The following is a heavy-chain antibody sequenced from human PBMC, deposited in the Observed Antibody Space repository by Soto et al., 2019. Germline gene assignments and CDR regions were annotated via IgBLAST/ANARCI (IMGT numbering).Heavy chain of an antibody. CDR1: GFTFRSYG. CDR3: ARDRLVPYGYGMDV. D-gene: IGHD2-2*01. V-gene: IGHV3-33*01. J-gene: IGHJ6*02. Sequence: QMQLVESEGGVVQPGRSLSLSCAASGFTFRSYGIHWVRQAPGKGLEWVALIWFDGSKKYYVDSVKGRFAVSRDNSKNTLYLQMNSLRVEDTAVYYCARDRLVPYGYGMDVWGQGTTVTVSS. CDR2: IWFDGSKK.